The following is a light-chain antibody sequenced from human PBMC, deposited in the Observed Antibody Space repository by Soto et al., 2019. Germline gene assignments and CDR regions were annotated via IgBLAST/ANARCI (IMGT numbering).Light chain of an antibody. CDR3: SSYTSTNYVI. CDR2: EVN. V-gene: IGLV2-14*01. J-gene: IGLJ2*01. Sequence: QSVLTQPASVSGSPGQSITISCTGTSSDVGGFDYVSWYQQHPGKAPKLMISEVNNRPSGVSTRFSGSKSDNTASLTISGPQAEDEADYYCSSYTSTNYVIFGGGTKLTVL. CDR1: SSDVGGFDY.